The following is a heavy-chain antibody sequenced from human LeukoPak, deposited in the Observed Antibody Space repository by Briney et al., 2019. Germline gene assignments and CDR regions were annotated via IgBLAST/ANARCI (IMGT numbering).Heavy chain of an antibody. CDR3: ARHVRELWLGHDAFDI. D-gene: IGHD1-26*01. CDR2: INYSGST. J-gene: IGHJ3*02. V-gene: IGHV4-59*08. CDR1: GGSISTYY. Sequence: PSETLSLTCTVSGGSISTYYWSWLRQPPGKGLEWIGYINYSGSTNYNPSLKSRVTISVDTSKNQFSLKLSSVTAADTAVYYCARHVRELWLGHDAFDIWGQGTMVTVSS.